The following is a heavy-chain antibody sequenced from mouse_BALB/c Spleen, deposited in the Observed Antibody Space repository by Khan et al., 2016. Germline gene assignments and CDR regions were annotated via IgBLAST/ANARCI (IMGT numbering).Heavy chain of an antibody. V-gene: IGHV3-6*02. CDR3: ARHDGSSYGGAMDY. J-gene: IGHJ4*01. CDR1: GYSITSGYY. Sequence: EVQLQESGPGLVKPSQSLSLTCSVTGYSITSGYYWNWIRQFPGNKLEWMGYISYDGSNNYNPSLKNRISITRDTSKNQFFLKMNSVTTEDTATYYCARHDGSSYGGAMDYWGQGTSVTVSS. CDR2: ISYDGSN. D-gene: IGHD1-1*01.